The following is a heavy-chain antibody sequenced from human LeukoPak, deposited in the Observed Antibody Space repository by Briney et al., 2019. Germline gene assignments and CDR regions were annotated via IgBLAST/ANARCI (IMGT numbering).Heavy chain of an antibody. J-gene: IGHJ6*04. CDR2: ISNIGTTI. D-gene: IGHD3-16*02. CDR3: ARYRVMDV. V-gene: IGHV3-48*03. Sequence: GGALRLSCAASGFTFSRYEMNWVRQAPGKGLEWVSYISNIGTTIYYADSVKGRFTISRDNARNSLYLQLNSLTVEDTAVYYCARYRVMDVWGKGTTVTISS. CDR1: GFTFSRYE.